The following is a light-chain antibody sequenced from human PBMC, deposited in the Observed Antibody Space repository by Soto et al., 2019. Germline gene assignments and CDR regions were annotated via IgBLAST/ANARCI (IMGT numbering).Light chain of an antibody. CDR1: SSDVGGYNY. CDR3: CSYAGSYTYV. CDR2: DVN. J-gene: IGLJ1*01. Sequence: QSALTQPRSVSGSPGQSVTISCTGTSSDVGGYNYVSWYQQHPGKAPKLMIYDVNKRPSGVPDRFSGSQSGNTASLTISGLQAEDEADYYCCSYAGSYTYVFGTGTKLTVL. V-gene: IGLV2-11*01.